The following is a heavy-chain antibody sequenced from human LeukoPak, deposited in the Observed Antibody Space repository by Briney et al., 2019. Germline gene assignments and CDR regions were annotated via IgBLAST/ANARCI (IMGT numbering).Heavy chain of an antibody. CDR3: ARLSSSWYRGNFQH. V-gene: IGHV4-39*07. Sequence: PSETLSLTCTVSGGSISSSSYYWGWIRQPPGKGLEWIGSIYYSGSTYYNPSLKSRVTISVDTSKNQFSLKLSSVTAADTAVYYCARLSSSWYRGNFQHWGQGTLVTDSS. J-gene: IGHJ1*01. CDR2: IYYSGST. CDR1: GGSISSSSYY. D-gene: IGHD6-13*01.